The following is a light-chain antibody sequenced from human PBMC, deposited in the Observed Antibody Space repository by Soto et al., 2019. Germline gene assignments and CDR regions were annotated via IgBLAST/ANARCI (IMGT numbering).Light chain of an antibody. CDR1: QSVSSN. CDR3: QQRRSWQVT. J-gene: IGKJ5*01. CDR2: GAS. Sequence: EVVMTQSPATLSVSPGERVTLSCRASQSVSSNLAWYQQKPGQAPRLLIYGASTRATGIPARFSGSGSGTEFTLTISSLQSEDFAFYYCQQRRSWQVTFGQGTRLEIK. V-gene: IGKV3-15*01.